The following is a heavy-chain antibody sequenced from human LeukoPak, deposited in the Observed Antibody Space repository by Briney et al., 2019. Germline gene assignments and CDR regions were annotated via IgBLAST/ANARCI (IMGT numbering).Heavy chain of an antibody. D-gene: IGHD6-19*01. J-gene: IGHJ4*02. Sequence: GGSLRLSCAASGFTFSSYAMNWVRQAPGKGLEWVSYISSSGSSIYYADSVKGRFTISRDNAKNSLYLQMNSLRAEDTAVYYCARGAGYSGGWLAFDYWGQGTLVTVSS. CDR3: ARGAGYSGGWLAFDY. V-gene: IGHV3-48*03. CDR2: ISSSGSSI. CDR1: GFTFSSYA.